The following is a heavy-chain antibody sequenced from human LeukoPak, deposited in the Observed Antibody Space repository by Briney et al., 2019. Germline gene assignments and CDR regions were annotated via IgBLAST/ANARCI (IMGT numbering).Heavy chain of an antibody. CDR3: ARDLGSSDGDYGYYYYYGMDV. V-gene: IGHV1-2*02. CDR2: INPNSGGT. J-gene: IGHJ6*02. CDR1: GYTFTGYY. D-gene: IGHD4-17*01. Sequence: ASVKVSFRASGYTFTGYYMHWVRQAPGQGLEWMGWINPNSGGTNYAQKFQGRVTMTRDTSISTAYMELSRLRSDDTAVYYCARDLGSSDGDYGYYYYYGMDVWGQGTTVTVSS.